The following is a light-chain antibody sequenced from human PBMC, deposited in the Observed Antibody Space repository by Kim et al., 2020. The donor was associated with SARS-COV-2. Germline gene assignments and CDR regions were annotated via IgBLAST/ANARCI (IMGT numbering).Light chain of an antibody. CDR1: QSISAH. J-gene: IGKJ1*01. Sequence: ATVGDRVTITCRTSQSISAHLNWYQPKPGKAPDHLRYAASSLVSGVPSRFRGTGSGTDFTLTISSLQPEDFATYFSQQTYSTPATFGQGTKVDIK. CDR3: QQTYSTPAT. V-gene: IGKV1-39*01. CDR2: AAS.